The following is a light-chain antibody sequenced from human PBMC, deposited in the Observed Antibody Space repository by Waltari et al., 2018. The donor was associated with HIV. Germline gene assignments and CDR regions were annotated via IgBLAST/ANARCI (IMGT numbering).Light chain of an antibody. CDR2: WAS. CDR3: QQYYSVPPT. V-gene: IGKV4-1*01. J-gene: IGKJ1*01. Sequence: IVMTQSPDSLAVSLGERATINCKSSQTVLYTSNNINYLAWYQQKPGQPPKLLIYWASTRESGVPDRFSGSGSGTDFTLTISSLQAEDVAVYFCQQYYSVPPTFGQGTKVEIK. CDR1: QTVLYTSNNINY.